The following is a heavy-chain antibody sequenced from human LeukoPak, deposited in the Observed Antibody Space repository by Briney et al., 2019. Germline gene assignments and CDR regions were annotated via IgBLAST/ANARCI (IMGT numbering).Heavy chain of an antibody. J-gene: IGHJ5*02. CDR2: ISGSGGST. D-gene: IGHD6-13*01. CDR1: GFTFSSYA. V-gene: IGHV3-23*01. CDR3: AIPNQIAAAVPFSWFDP. Sequence: GGSLRLSCAASGFTFSSYAMSWVRQAPGKGLEWVSAISGSGGSTYYADSVKGRFTISRDNSKNTLYLQMNSLRAEVTAVYYCAIPNQIAAAVPFSWFDPWGQGTLVTVSS.